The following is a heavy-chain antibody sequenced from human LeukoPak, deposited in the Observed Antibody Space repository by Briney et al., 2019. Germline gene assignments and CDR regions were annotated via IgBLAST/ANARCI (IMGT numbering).Heavy chain of an antibody. J-gene: IGHJ4*02. CDR2: IKDDGSEK. V-gene: IGHV3-7*01. CDR1: GLNFRKSW. CDR3: ARDTGGGYSCYDC. D-gene: IGHD5-18*01. Sequence: GGSLRLSCAASGLNFRKSWMTWVRQAPGRGLEWVANIKDDGSEKYYVGSVKGRFTISRDNAKNSLYLQMNSLRAEDTAVYYCARDTGGGYSCYDCWGQGTLVTVSS.